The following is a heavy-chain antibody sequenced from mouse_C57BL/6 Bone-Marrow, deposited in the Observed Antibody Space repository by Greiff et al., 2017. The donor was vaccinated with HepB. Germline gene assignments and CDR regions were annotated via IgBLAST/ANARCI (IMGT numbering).Heavy chain of an antibody. CDR1: GFSLTSYG. CDR2: IWSGGST. V-gene: IGHV2-2*01. D-gene: IGHD1-1*01. J-gene: IGHJ4*01. CDR3: ARSVVAIDIPHAMDY. Sequence: VQLQQSGPGLVQPSQSLSITCTVSGFSLTSYGVHWVRQSPGKGLEWRGVIWSGGSTDYNAAFISRLSISKDNSKSQVFFKMNSLQADDTAIYYCARSVVAIDIPHAMDYWGQGTSVTVSS.